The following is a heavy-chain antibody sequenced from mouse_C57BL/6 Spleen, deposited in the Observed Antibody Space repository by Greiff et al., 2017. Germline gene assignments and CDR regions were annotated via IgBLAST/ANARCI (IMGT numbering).Heavy chain of an antibody. J-gene: IGHJ2*01. CDR2: IDPSDSET. CDR3: ARGGWLLQGGFDY. D-gene: IGHD2-3*01. Sequence: QVQLQQPGAELVRPGSSVKLSCKASGYTFTSYWMHWVKQRPIQGLEWIGNIDPSDSETHYNQKFKDKATLTVDKSSSTAYMQLSSLTSEVSAVYYCARGGWLLQGGFDYWGQGTTLTVSS. CDR1: GYTFTSYW. V-gene: IGHV1-52*01.